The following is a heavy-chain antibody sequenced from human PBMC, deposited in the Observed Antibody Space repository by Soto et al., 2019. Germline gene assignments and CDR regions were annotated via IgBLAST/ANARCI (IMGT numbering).Heavy chain of an antibody. CDR2: ISDGSTYI. V-gene: IGHV3-21*01. D-gene: IGHD2-2*01. Sequence: GGSLRLSCVASGFTFIRSNMKWVRQAPGKGLEWVSSISDGSTYIYYADSVKGRFTVSRDNAKNSLYLQMDSLRVEDTAVYYCTRAYSSSFDDWGQGTLVTVSS. J-gene: IGHJ4*02. CDR1: GFTFIRSN. CDR3: TRAYSSSFDD.